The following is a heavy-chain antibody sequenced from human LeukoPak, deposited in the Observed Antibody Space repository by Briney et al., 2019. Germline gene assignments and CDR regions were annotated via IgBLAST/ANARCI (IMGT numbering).Heavy chain of an antibody. CDR2: MNPNSGNT. CDR3: ARGGRIGELYYYYYMDV. Sequence: ASVKVSCKASGYTFTSYDINWVRQATGQGLEWMGWMNPNSGNTGYAQKFQGRVTMTRNTSISTAYMELSSLRSDDTAVYYCARGGRIGELYYYYYMDVWGKGTTVTISS. CDR1: GYTFTSYD. J-gene: IGHJ6*03. D-gene: IGHD3-10*01. V-gene: IGHV1-8*01.